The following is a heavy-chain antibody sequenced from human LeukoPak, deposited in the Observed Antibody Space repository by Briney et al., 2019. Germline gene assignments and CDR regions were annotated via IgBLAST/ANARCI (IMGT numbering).Heavy chain of an antibody. CDR3: ARGPHGRIYDILTGFDY. D-gene: IGHD3-9*01. V-gene: IGHV3-74*01. CDR2: INSDGSST. CDR1: GFTFSSYW. Sequence: GGSLRLSCAASGFTFSSYWMHWVRQAPGKGLVWVSRINSDGSSTSYADSVKGRFTISRDNAKNTLYLQMNSLRAEATAVYYCARGPHGRIYDILTGFDYWGQGTLVTVSS. J-gene: IGHJ4*02.